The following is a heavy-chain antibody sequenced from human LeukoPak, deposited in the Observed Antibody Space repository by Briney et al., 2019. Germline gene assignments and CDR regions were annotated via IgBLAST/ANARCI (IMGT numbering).Heavy chain of an antibody. CDR3: AKDNGYCTSTSCFLEY. V-gene: IGHV3-23*01. D-gene: IGHD2-2*03. CDR1: GFTFNSYA. J-gene: IGHJ4*02. Sequence: GGSLRLSCVASGFTFNSYAMSWVRQAPGKGLEWVSAISGSGGSTYYADYVKGRFTISRDNSKSTLYLQMNSLGAEDTALYYCAKDNGYCTSTSCFLEYWGQGTLVTVS. CDR2: ISGSGGST.